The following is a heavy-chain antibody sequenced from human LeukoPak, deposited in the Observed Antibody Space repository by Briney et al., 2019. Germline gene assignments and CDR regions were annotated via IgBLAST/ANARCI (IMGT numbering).Heavy chain of an antibody. V-gene: IGHV3-23*01. J-gene: IGHJ4*02. CDR3: AKDATGWSTGYYFDS. D-gene: IGHD2-15*01. CDR1: GFTFLSYA. Sequence: GGSLRLSCTAAGFTFLSYAMAWVRQVPGEGLQWVSDISPDGGRTHYADSVKGRFTISRDNSKNTLYLQMDSLRAEDTAVYYCAKDATGWSTGYYFDSWGQGTLVTVSS. CDR2: ISPDGGRT.